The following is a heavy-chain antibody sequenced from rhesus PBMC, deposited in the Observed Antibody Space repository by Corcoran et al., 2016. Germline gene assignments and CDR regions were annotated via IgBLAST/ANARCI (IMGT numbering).Heavy chain of an antibody. CDR1: GDSFSSGYY. CDR2: IYGTGGSN. D-gene: IGHD1-44*01. CDR3: VRAYKWRDRFDV. J-gene: IGHJ5-1*01. V-gene: IGHV4S14*01. Sequence: QVQLQESGPGLVKPSETLSLTCAVSGDSFSSGYYWNWIRQSQEKGLEWMGSIYGTGGSNYLNPSLNSRVTLSVDPSKNQFSLNLSSVTAADTAVYYCVRAYKWRDRFDVRGPGVLVTVSS.